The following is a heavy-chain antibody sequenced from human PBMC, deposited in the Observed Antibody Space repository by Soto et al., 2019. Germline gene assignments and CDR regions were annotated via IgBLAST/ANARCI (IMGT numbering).Heavy chain of an antibody. Sequence: SVKVSCKASGGTFSSYAISWVRQAPGQGLEWMGGIIPIFGTANYAQKFQGRVTITADESTSTAYMELSSLGSEDTAVYYCASRDGSKGSYYFDYWGQGTLVTVSS. J-gene: IGHJ4*02. D-gene: IGHD2-21*01. V-gene: IGHV1-69*13. CDR1: GGTFSSYA. CDR2: IIPIFGTA. CDR3: ASRDGSKGSYYFDY.